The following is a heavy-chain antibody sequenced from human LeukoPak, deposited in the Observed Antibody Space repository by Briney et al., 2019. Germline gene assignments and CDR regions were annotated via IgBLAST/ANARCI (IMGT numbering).Heavy chain of an antibody. J-gene: IGHJ3*02. CDR3: ARRGKGDDAFDI. CDR2: IYRSGDT. CDR1: GFSVSTNY. V-gene: IGHV3-66*04. D-gene: IGHD3-16*01. Sequence: GGSLRLSCAASGFSVSTNYMSWVRQAPGKGPEWISIIYRSGDTYYADSVKGRFTISRDNSKNTLYLQMDRLRAEDTAVYYCARRGKGDDAFDIWGQGTMVTVSS.